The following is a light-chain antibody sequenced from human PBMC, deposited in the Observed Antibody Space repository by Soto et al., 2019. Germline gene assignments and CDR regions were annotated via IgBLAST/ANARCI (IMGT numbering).Light chain of an antibody. J-gene: IGLJ2*01. CDR1: GSDVGGYDY. V-gene: IGLV2-14*01. CDR3: SSYTSSSTVI. Sequence: QSALTQPASVSGSPGQSITISCTGTGSDVGGYDYVSWYQQHPGKAPKLMIYNVRNRPSGVSNRFSGSKAGNTASLTISGLQAEDEAAYYRSSYTSSSTVIFGGGTKLTVL. CDR2: NVR.